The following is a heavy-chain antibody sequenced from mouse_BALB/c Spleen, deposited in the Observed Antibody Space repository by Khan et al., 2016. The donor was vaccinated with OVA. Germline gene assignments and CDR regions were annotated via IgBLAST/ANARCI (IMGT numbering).Heavy chain of an antibody. CDR3: ARTPYFSYTLAY. CDR2: INAYTGEP. J-gene: IGHJ4*01. Sequence: QIQLVQSGPELKKPGETVKISCKASGYTFTNFGMNWVKQAPGKGLEWMGWINAYTGEPTYADDFKGRFAFSLETSVSTAYLQINNLKNEDTATYFCARTPYFSYTLAYWGQGTSVTVSS. CDR1: GYTFTNFG. D-gene: IGHD2-10*01. V-gene: IGHV9-3-1*01.